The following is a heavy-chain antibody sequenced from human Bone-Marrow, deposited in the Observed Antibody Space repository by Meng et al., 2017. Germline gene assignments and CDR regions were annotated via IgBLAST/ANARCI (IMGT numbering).Heavy chain of an antibody. V-gene: IGHV4-38-2*02. J-gene: IGHJ4*01. CDR3: ARVSGPYYEILTGRVEYFDY. D-gene: IGHD3-9*01. CDR2: ISHSGHT. Sequence: SETLSLTCTLSGYSIRSNYYWGWIRQPPGKGLEWIGSISHSGHTFYNPSLKSRVTVSIDTSKSQFSLKVNSVTAADTAVYFCARVSGPYYEILTGRVEYFDYWGHGTLVTVSS. CDR1: GYSIRSNYY.